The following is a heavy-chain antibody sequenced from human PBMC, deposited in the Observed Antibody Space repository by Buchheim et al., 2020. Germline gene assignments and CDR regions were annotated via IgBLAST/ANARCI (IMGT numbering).Heavy chain of an antibody. CDR2: IHTGNGNI. Sequence: QVQLVQSGAEVKKPGASVKVSCKASGYTFIGHAIHWVRQAPGQGLEWMGWIHTGNGNIKYSESFQGRVTITRDTSASTVYMEMSRLRSEDTAVYYCARDGRGYFFDFWGQGTL. D-gene: IGHD5-12*01. CDR3: ARDGRGYFFDF. J-gene: IGHJ4*02. CDR1: GYTFIGHA. V-gene: IGHV1-3*04.